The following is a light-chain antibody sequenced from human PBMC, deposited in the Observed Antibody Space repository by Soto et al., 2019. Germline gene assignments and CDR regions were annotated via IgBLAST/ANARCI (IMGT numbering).Light chain of an antibody. CDR3: QQYNSYPIT. Sequence: DIQMTQSPSTLSASVGDRVTITCRASQSISSWLAWYQQKPGKAPKLLIYDASSLESGVPSRFSGSGSGTEFTLTISSHQLDDFATYYCQQYNSYPITFGQGTRLEIK. J-gene: IGKJ5*01. CDR2: DAS. CDR1: QSISSW. V-gene: IGKV1-5*01.